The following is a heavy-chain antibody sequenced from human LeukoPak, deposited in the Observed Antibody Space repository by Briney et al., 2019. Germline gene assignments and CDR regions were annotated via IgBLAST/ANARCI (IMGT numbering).Heavy chain of an antibody. J-gene: IGHJ4*02. D-gene: IGHD3-22*01. CDR3: ARDSPPYYYDSSGYSEFDY. CDR1: GFTFSSYA. V-gene: IGHV3-21*01. Sequence: GGSLRLSCAASGFTFSSYAMSWVRQAPGKGLEWVSSISSSSSYIYYADSVKGRFTISRDNAKNSLYLQMNSLRAEDTAVYYCARDSPPYYYDSSGYSEFDYWGQGTLVTVSS. CDR2: ISSSSSYI.